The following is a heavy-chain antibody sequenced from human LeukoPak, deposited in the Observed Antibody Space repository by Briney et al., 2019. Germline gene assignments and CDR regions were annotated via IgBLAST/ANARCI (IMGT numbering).Heavy chain of an antibody. Sequence: GGSLRLSCAASGFTFSSYSMNWVRQAPGKGLEWVSYITSSSTIYYADSVKGRFTISRDNAKNSLYLQMNSLRAEDTAVYYCAELGITMIGGVWGKGTTVTISS. CDR1: GFTFSSYS. D-gene: IGHD3-10*02. J-gene: IGHJ6*04. CDR3: AELGITMIGGV. CDR2: ITSSSTI. V-gene: IGHV3-48*04.